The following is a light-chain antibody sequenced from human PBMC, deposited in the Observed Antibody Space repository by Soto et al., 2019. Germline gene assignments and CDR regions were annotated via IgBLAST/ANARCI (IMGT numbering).Light chain of an antibody. J-gene: IGKJ5*01. V-gene: IGKV3-20*01. Sequence: EIVLTQSPGTLSLSPGERATLSCRASQTVSSSFLAWYQQTPGQAPRLLIYAASSRATGIPDRFSGSGSGTDFTLTISRLEPEDSAVYFCQQYTGPPTTFGQGTRLEIK. CDR2: AAS. CDR3: QQYTGPPTT. CDR1: QTVSSSF.